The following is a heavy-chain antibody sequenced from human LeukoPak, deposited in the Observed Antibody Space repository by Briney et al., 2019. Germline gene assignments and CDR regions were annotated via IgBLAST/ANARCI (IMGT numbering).Heavy chain of an antibody. Sequence: SETLSLTCTVSGGSISSSSYYWGWIRQPPGKGLEWIVSIYYSGSTYYNPSLKSRVTISVDTSKNQFSLKLSSVTAADTAVYYCAKVRDYYDSSGYYLGDYYFDYWGQGTLVTVSS. D-gene: IGHD3-22*01. CDR2: IYYSGST. V-gene: IGHV4-39*07. CDR3: AKVRDYYDSSGYYLGDYYFDY. J-gene: IGHJ4*02. CDR1: GGSISSSSYY.